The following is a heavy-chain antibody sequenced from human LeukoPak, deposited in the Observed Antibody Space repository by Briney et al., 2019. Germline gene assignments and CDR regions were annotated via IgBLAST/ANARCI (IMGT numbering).Heavy chain of an antibody. CDR1: GYTFTSYG. CDR2: INTNTGNP. Sequence: GASVKVSCKASGYTFTSYGISWVRQAPGQGLEWMGWINTNTGNPTYAQGFTGRFVFSLDTSVSTAYLQISSLKAEDTAVYYCARASNIVAPYYYYYMDVWGKGTTVTVFS. D-gene: IGHD5-12*01. CDR3: ARASNIVAPYYYYYMDV. J-gene: IGHJ6*03. V-gene: IGHV7-4-1*02.